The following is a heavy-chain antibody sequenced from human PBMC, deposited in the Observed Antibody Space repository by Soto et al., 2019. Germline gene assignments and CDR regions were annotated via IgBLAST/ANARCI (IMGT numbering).Heavy chain of an antibody. CDR3: ARGARHGTNCYVFDP. D-gene: IGHD2-21*01. V-gene: IGHV3-74*01. J-gene: IGHJ5*02. CDR1: EGTFRSHG. Sequence: TGVPLRLSEVAAEGTFRSHGVRWVRQSPGKGLVWVSQINSDGSSSNYADAVKGRFTFARDNAKKTLYLQMNSLRAEDTAVYYCARGARHGTNCYVFDPWGPGTLVT. CDR2: INSDGSSS.